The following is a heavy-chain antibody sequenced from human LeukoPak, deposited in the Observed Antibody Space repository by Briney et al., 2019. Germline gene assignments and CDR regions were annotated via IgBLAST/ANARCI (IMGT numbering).Heavy chain of an antibody. Sequence: ASVKVSCKASGGTFSSYAISWVRQAPGQGLEWMGGIIPIFGTANYAQKFQGRVTITTDESTSTAYMELSSLRSVDTAVYYCARGYPKSSSGWPPGYWGQGTLVTVSS. CDR2: IIPIFGTA. D-gene: IGHD6-19*01. CDR3: ARGYPKSSSGWPPGY. V-gene: IGHV1-69*05. J-gene: IGHJ4*02. CDR1: GGTFSSYA.